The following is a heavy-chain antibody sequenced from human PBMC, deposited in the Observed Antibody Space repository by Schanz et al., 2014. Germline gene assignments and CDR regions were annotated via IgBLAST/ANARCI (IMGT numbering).Heavy chain of an antibody. V-gene: IGHV1-18*01. CDR3: ARDRVSFVRGPLGVD. CDR2: ISGYNGDT. CDR1: GYSLNELS. D-gene: IGHD3-10*01. J-gene: IGHJ4*02. Sequence: QVQLVQSGAEVKKPGASVKVSCKVSGYSLNELSMHWVRQAPGQGLEWMGWISGYNGDTNYAPKFQDRVTMTTDTSTGITSLELGNLKSDDTAVYYCARDRVSFVRGPLGVDWGQGTQVIVSS.